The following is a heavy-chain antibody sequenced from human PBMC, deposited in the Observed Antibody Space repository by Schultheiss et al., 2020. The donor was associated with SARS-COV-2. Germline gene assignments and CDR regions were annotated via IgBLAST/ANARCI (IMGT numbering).Heavy chain of an antibody. CDR2: INHSGST. CDR1: GGSISSGGYY. D-gene: IGHD2-15*01. Sequence: SETLSLTCTVSGGSISSGGYYWSWIRQHPGKGLEWIGEINHSGSTNYNPSLKSRVTISVDTSKNQFSLKLSSVTAADTAVYYCARAGGVCSGGSCYLYYYYGMDVWGQGTTVTVSS. CDR3: ARAGGVCSGGSCYLYYYYGMDV. J-gene: IGHJ6*02. V-gene: IGHV4-31*03.